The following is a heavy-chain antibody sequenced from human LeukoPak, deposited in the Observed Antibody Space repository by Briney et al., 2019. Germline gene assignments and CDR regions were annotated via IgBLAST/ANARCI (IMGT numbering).Heavy chain of an antibody. CDR3: ARDPGYCSGGSCYSGDWYFDL. J-gene: IGHJ2*01. V-gene: IGHV3-21*04. D-gene: IGHD2-15*01. CDR2: ISSSSSYI. Sequence: GGSLRLSCAASGFTFSSYSMNWVRQAPGKGLEWVSSISSSSSYIYYADSVKGRFTISRDNSKNTLYLQMNSLRAEDTAVYYCARDPGYCSGGSCYSGDWYFDLWGRGTLVTVSS. CDR1: GFTFSSYS.